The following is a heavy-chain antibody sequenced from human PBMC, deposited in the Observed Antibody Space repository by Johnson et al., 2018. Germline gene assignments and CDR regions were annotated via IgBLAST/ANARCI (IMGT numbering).Heavy chain of an antibody. V-gene: IGHV3-74*01. CDR3: ARDVASTREHFQH. CDR1: GFTFSSYW. Sequence: VQLQESGGGLVQPGGSLRLSCAASGFTFSSYWMHWVRQAPGKGLVWVSRINSDGSSTSYADSVKGRFTISRDNAKNSLYLQMNSLRAEDTALYYCARDVASTREHFQHWGQGTVVTVSS. J-gene: IGHJ1*01. D-gene: IGHD5-24*01. CDR2: INSDGSST.